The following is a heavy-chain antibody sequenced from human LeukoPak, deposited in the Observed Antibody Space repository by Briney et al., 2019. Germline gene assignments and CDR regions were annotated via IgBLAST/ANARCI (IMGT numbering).Heavy chain of an antibody. CDR3: ARTPSSGWTTFDY. V-gene: IGHV1-69*01. Sequence: ASVKVSCRASGGTFSNYAISWVRQAPGQGLEWMGGIIPIFGTANYAQKFQGRVTITADESTSTAYMELSSLRSDDTAVYYCARTPSSGWTTFDYWDQGTLVTVSS. CDR1: GGTFSNYA. J-gene: IGHJ4*02. D-gene: IGHD6-19*01. CDR2: IIPIFGTA.